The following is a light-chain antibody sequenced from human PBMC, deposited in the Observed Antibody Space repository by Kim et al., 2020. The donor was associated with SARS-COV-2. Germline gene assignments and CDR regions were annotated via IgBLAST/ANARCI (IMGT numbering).Light chain of an antibody. CDR2: EDN. Sequence: NFMLTQPHSVSESPGKTVTISCTGSSGSIASNYVQWYQQRPGSAPTIVIYEDNQRPSGVPDRFSGSIDSSSNSASLTISGLKTEDEADYYCQSYDSSNQVFGGGTKLTVL. CDR1: SGSIASNY. V-gene: IGLV6-57*02. CDR3: QSYDSSNQV. J-gene: IGLJ3*02.